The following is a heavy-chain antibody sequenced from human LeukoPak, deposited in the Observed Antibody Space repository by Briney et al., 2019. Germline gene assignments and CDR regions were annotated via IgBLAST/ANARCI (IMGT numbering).Heavy chain of an antibody. J-gene: IGHJ6*02. Sequence: ASVKVSCKASGYTFTSYGISWVRQAPGQGLEWMGWISAYNGNTNYAQELQGRVTMTTDTSTSTAYMELRSLRSDDTAVYYCARPSFHCSSTSCYTGYGMDVWDQGTTVTVSS. CDR2: ISAYNGNT. CDR3: ARPSFHCSSTSCYTGYGMDV. D-gene: IGHD2-2*02. V-gene: IGHV1-18*01. CDR1: GYTFTSYG.